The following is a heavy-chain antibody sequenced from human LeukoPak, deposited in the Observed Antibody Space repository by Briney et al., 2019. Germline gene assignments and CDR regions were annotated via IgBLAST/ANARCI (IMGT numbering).Heavy chain of an antibody. V-gene: IGHV4-34*01. CDR1: GGSFSGYY. CDR2: INHSGST. Sequence: SETLSLTCAVYGGSFSGYYWSWIRQPPGKGLEWIGEINHSGSTNYNPSLKSRVTISVDTSKSQFSLKLSSVTAADTAVYYCALAAMVGGRVDYWGQGTLVTVSS. CDR3: ALAAMVGGRVDY. J-gene: IGHJ4*02. D-gene: IGHD5-18*01.